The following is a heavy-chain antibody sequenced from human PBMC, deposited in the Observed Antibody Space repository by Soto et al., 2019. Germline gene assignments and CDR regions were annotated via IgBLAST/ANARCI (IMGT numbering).Heavy chain of an antibody. J-gene: IGHJ6*02. CDR2: IYHSVST. V-gene: IGHV4-30-2*01. Sequence: SETLSLTFAVSGGSISSGGYSWSWIRQPPGKGLEWIGYIYHSVSTYYNPSLKSRVTISVDRSKNQFSLKLSSVTAADTAVYYCARKNEYYNYGMDVWGQGTTVTVSS. CDR1: GGSISSGGYS. CDR3: ARKNEYYNYGMDV.